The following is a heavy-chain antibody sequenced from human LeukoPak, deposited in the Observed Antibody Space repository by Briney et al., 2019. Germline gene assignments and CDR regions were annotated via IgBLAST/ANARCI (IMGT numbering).Heavy chain of an antibody. Sequence: GGSLRLSCAASTFTFSSYGMQWVRQAPGKGLEWVAGIWHDGSTKYYADSVKGRFTISRDNSKNTLYLQMNSLRVEETAVYYCAKDRTSAWTLDAFDTWGQGTMVTVSS. J-gene: IGHJ3*02. V-gene: IGHV3-33*06. CDR1: TFTFSSYG. CDR2: IWHDGSTK. CDR3: AKDRTSAWTLDAFDT. D-gene: IGHD2-2*01.